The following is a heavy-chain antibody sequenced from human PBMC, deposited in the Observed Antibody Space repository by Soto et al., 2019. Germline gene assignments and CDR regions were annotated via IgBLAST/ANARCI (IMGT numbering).Heavy chain of an antibody. CDR2: ISGSGGST. CDR1: GFTFSSYA. Sequence: PGGSLRLSCAASGFTFSSYAMSWVRQAPGKGLEWVSAISGSGGSTYYADSLKGRFTISRDNSKNTLYLQMNSLRAEDTAVYYCAKNPHTVHSSSWYEEQWLALFDPWGQRTLVTVSS. V-gene: IGHV3-23*01. CDR3: AKNPHTVHSSSWYEEQWLALFDP. J-gene: IGHJ5*02. D-gene: IGHD6-13*01.